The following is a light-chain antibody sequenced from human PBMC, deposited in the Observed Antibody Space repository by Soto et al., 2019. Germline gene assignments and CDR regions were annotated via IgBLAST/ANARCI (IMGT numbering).Light chain of an antibody. CDR3: QQSYSAPRT. CDR2: GAS. Sequence: DIQMTQSPSSLSASVGDRVTITCRASQSISSYLSWYQQIPGKAPKLLIYGASSLQSGVPSRFSGSGSGTGFTLTISSLQPEDFATYYCQQSYSAPRTFGQGTKVYIK. V-gene: IGKV1-39*01. CDR1: QSISSY. J-gene: IGKJ1*01.